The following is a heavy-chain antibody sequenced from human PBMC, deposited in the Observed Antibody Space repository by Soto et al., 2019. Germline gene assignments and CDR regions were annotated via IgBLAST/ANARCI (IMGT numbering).Heavy chain of an antibody. Sequence: GGSLRLSCAASGFTFSSYAMSWVRQAPGKGLEWVSAISGSDNSTYYADSVKGRFTISRDFSKNTVFLHMDSLRAEDTAVYYCAKDRDYPRDYFHYWGQGTLVTVSS. J-gene: IGHJ4*02. D-gene: IGHD3-10*01. CDR3: AKDRDYPRDYFHY. CDR2: ISGSDNST. CDR1: GFTFSSYA. V-gene: IGHV3-23*01.